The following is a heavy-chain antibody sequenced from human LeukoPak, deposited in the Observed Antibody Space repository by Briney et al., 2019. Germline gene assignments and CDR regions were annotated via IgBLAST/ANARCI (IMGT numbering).Heavy chain of an antibody. J-gene: IGHJ6*03. CDR2: INAGNGNT. V-gene: IGHV1-3*01. Sequence: ASVKVSCKASGYTFTSYALHWVRQAPGQRLEWMGWINAGNGNTKYSQKFQGRVTITRDTSTSTAYMELRSLRSDDTAVYYCARRGRNCSSTSCYTLMAYYYYYMDVWGKGTTVTVSS. CDR3: ARRGRNCSSTSCYTLMAYYYYYMDV. D-gene: IGHD2-2*02. CDR1: GYTFTSYA.